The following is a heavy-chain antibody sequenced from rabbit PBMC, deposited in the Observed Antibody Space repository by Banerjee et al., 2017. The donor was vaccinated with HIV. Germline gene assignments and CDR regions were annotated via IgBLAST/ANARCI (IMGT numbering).Heavy chain of an antibody. J-gene: IGHJ4*01. D-gene: IGHD8-1*01. Sequence: QQQLEESGGGLVKPGGSLTLTCTASGFSFSNVYVMCWVRQAPGKGLEWIGCINTSSGNTVYASWAKGRFTISKTSSTTVTLQMTSLTAADTATYFCANADYAGGGYFPNFTLWGQGTLVTVS. CDR3: ANADYAGGGYFPNFTL. V-gene: IGHV1S45*01. CDR1: GFSFSNVYV. CDR2: INTSSGNT.